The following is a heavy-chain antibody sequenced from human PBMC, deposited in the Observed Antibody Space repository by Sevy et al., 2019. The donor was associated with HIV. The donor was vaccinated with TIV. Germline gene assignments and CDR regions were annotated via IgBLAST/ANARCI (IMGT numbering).Heavy chain of an antibody. CDR1: GFTFSSYG. CDR3: ATDRAGRWLQLRWCFDN. V-gene: IGHV3-30*03. D-gene: IGHD5-12*01. J-gene: IGHJ4*01. Sequence: GGSLRLSCAASGFTFSSYGMHWVRQAPGKGLEWVAVISYDGSNKYYADSVKGRFTISRDNSKNTLYLQMNSLRAEDTAVYYCATDRAGRWLQLRWCFDNWGQGTLVTVSS. CDR2: ISYDGSNK.